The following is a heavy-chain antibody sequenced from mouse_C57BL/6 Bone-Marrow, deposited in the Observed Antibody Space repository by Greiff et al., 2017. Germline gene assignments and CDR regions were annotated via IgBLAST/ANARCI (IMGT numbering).Heavy chain of an antibody. Sequence: QVQLQQSGAELARPGASVKLSCKASGYTFTSYGISWVKQRTGQGLEWIGEIYPRSGNTYYNEKFKGKATLTADKSSSTAYMELRSLTSEDSAVYFCASRAYYDYDGASWYFDVWGTGTTVTVSS. D-gene: IGHD2-4*01. CDR3: ASRAYYDYDGASWYFDV. CDR2: IYPRSGNT. V-gene: IGHV1-81*01. J-gene: IGHJ1*03. CDR1: GYTFTSYG.